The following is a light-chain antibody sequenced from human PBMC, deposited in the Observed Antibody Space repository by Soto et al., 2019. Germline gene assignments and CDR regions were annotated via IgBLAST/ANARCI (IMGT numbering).Light chain of an antibody. CDR1: QSINSRY. Sequence: EIVLTQSPGTLSLSPGERATLSCRASQSINSRYLAWYQQKPGQAPRLLIYGASSRATGIPDWFSGSGSGTDLTLTISRLEPEDFAVYYCQQFGSSPGFTFGPGTIVDIK. CDR2: GAS. J-gene: IGKJ3*01. V-gene: IGKV3-20*01. CDR3: QQFGSSPGFT.